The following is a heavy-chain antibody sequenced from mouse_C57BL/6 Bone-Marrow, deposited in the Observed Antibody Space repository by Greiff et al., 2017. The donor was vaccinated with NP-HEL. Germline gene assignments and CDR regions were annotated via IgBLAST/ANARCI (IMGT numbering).Heavy chain of an antibody. CDR2: INPYNGGT. CDR1: GYPFPDYY. J-gene: IGHJ4*01. CDR3: ARRYGSSGD. Sequence: DVQLQESGPVLVKPGASVKMSCKASGYPFPDYYMNWVKQSHGKSLEWIGVINPYNGGTSYHQKFKGKATFTVDKSTHTAYMELDNLTSEDSAVYYCARRYGSSGDWGQGTSVTVSS. D-gene: IGHD1-1*01. V-gene: IGHV1-19*01.